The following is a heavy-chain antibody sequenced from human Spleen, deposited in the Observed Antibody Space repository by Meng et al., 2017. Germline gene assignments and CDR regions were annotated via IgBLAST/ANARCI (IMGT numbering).Heavy chain of an antibody. V-gene: IGHV3-21*01. Sequence: GESLKISCAASGFTFSSYSMNWVRQAPGKGLEWVSSISSSSSYIYYADSVKGRFTISRDNAKNSLYLQMNSLRAEDTAVYFCVRAPQWELPNYYFDSWGQGTLVTVSS. D-gene: IGHD1-26*01. CDR2: ISSSSSYI. J-gene: IGHJ4*02. CDR3: VRAPQWELPNYYFDS. CDR1: GFTFSSYS.